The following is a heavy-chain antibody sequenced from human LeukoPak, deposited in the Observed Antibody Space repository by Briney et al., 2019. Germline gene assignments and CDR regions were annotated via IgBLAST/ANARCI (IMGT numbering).Heavy chain of an antibody. CDR3: ARGQYRRDGSGSYIDY. CDR2: INHSGST. V-gene: IGHV4-34*01. Sequence: SETLSLTCSVSGGSISRNYWNWIRWAPGKGLEWIGEINHSGSTTYNPSLKSRVTTSLDTSKNQFSLKLTSVTGADTAVYYCARGQYRRDGSGSYIDYWGQGTLVTVSS. D-gene: IGHD3-10*01. J-gene: IGHJ4*02. CDR1: GGSISRNY.